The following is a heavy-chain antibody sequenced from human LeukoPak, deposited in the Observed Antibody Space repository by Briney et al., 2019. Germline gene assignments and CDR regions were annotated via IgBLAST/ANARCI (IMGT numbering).Heavy chain of an antibody. V-gene: IGHV3-30*18. CDR3: AKVQKGAAAGPDY. D-gene: IGHD6-13*01. Sequence: GGSLRPSCAASGFTFSSYGMHWVRQAPGKGLEWVAVISYDGSNKYYADSVKGRFTISRDNSKNTLYLQMNSLRAEDTAVYYCAKVQKGAAAGPDYWGQGTLVTVSS. J-gene: IGHJ4*02. CDR2: ISYDGSNK. CDR1: GFTFSSYG.